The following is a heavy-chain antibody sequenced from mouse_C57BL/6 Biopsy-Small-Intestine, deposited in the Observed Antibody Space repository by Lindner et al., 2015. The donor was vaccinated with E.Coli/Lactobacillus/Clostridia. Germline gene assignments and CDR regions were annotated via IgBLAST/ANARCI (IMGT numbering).Heavy chain of an antibody. J-gene: IGHJ2*01. V-gene: IGHV1-81*01. CDR1: GYTFTSYG. D-gene: IGHD3-2*02. CDR3: ARRGISGYVYFDY. Sequence: VQLQESGAEVARPGASVKLSCKASGYTFTSYGISWVKQGIGQGLEWIGEIYPRSGDTYYNEKFKGKATLTADKSSSTAYMELRSLTSEDSAVYFCARRGISGYVYFDYWGQGTTLTVSS. CDR2: IYPRSGDT.